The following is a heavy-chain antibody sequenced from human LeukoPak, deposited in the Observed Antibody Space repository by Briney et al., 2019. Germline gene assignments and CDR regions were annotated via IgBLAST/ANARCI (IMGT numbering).Heavy chain of an antibody. V-gene: IGHV1-69*13. J-gene: IGHJ4*02. CDR2: IIPIFGTA. CDR3: AKTRPLDSSSWSHGDY. Sequence: SVKVSCKASGGTFSSYAISWVRQAPGQGLEWMGGIIPIFGTANYAQKFQGRVTITADESTSTAYMELNSLRAEDTAVYYCAKTRPLDSSSWSHGDYWGQGTLVTVSS. CDR1: GGTFSSYA. D-gene: IGHD6-13*01.